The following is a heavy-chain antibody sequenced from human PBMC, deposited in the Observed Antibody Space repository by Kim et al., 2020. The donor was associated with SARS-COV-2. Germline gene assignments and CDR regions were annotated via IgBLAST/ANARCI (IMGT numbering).Heavy chain of an antibody. CDR2: IKQDGSEK. J-gene: IGHJ3*02. CDR3: ARFSHLSSSEWLPVADPDDTFDI. D-gene: IGHD3-3*01. V-gene: IGHV3-7*05. Sequence: GGSLRLSCAASGFTFSNYWMSWVRQAPGKGLEWVANIKQDGSEKYHVDSVKGRFTISRDNAKNSLYLQMNSLRAEDTAVYYCARFSHLSSSEWLPVADPDDTFDIWGQGTMVTVSS. CDR1: GFTFSNYW.